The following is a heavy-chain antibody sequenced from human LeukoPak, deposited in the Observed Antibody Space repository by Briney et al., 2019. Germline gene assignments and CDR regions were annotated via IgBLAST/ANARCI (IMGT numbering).Heavy chain of an antibody. D-gene: IGHD3-10*01. V-gene: IGHV3-33*08. J-gene: IGHJ6*02. Sequence: PGRSLRLSCAASGFTFSSYGMHWVRQAPGKGLEWVAVIWYDGSNKYYADSVKGRFTISRDNSKNTLYLQMNSLRAEDTAVYYCARDLSAMVRGVPTTYYYYGMDVWGQGTTVTVSS. CDR3: ARDLSAMVRGVPTTYYYYGMDV. CDR1: GFTFSSYG. CDR2: IWYDGSNK.